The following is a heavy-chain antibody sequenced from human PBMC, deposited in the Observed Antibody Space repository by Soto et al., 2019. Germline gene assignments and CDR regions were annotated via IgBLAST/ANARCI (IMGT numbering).Heavy chain of an antibody. V-gene: IGHV1-18*01. CDR2: ISAHNGNT. CDR3: ARGRDGDY. J-gene: IGHJ4*02. D-gene: IGHD6-6*01. CDR1: GYAFTTYG. Sequence: QVHLVQSGAEVKKPGASVKVSCKGSGYAFTTYGITWVRQAPGQGLEWMGWISAHNGNTNYAQKLQGRVTVTRDTSTSTAYLELRSLRSDDTAVYYCARGRDGDYLCQGARVTVSS.